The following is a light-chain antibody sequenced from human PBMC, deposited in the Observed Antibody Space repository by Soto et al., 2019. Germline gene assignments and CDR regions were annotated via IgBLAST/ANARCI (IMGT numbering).Light chain of an antibody. J-gene: IGKJ2*01. CDR1: QSISSW. V-gene: IGKV1-5*03. Sequence: DIQMTQSPSTLSASVGDRVTITCRASQSISSWLAWYQQKPGKAPKLLIYKASSLESGVPSRFSGSGSGTEXTLTISRLQPDDFATYYCQQYNSYSYTFGQGTKLEIK. CDR2: KAS. CDR3: QQYNSYSYT.